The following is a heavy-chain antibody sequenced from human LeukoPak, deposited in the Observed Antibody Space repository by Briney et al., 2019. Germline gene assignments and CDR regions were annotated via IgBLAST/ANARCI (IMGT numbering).Heavy chain of an antibody. CDR3: ARRSAAKDAFDI. CDR1: GFTFSSSG. J-gene: IGHJ3*02. CDR2: INSDGSST. V-gene: IGHV3-74*01. D-gene: IGHD6-25*01. Sequence: GGSLRLSCAASGFTFSSSGVSWVRQAPGKGLVWVSRINSDGSSTSYADPVKGRFTISRDNAKNTLYLQMNSLRAEDTAVYYCARRSAAKDAFDIWGQGTMVTVSS.